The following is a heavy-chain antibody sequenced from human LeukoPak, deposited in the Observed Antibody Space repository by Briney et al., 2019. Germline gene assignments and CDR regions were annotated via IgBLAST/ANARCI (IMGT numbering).Heavy chain of an antibody. CDR3: ARENLGDYYFDY. Sequence: SETLSFTCAVSGGSISSGGYSWSWIRQPPGKGLEWIGYIYHSGSTYYNPSLKSRVTISVDRSKNQFSLKLSSVTAADTAVYYCARENLGDYYFDYWGQGTLVTVSS. D-gene: IGHD3-16*01. J-gene: IGHJ4*02. CDR2: IYHSGST. CDR1: GGSISSGGYS. V-gene: IGHV4-30-2*01.